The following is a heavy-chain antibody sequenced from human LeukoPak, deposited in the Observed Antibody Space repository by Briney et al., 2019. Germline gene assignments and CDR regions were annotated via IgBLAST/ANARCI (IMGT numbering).Heavy chain of an antibody. CDR3: ARGPVGIWTVDFTFDY. J-gene: IGHJ4*02. V-gene: IGHV4-4*02. Sequence: PSETLSLTCAVSGGSISSNNWWSWVRQPPGKGLEWIGEIYHSGSTNYNPSLKSRVTISVDKSKNQFSLKLSSVTAADTAVYYCARGPVGIWTVDFTFDYWGQGTLVTVSS. CDR2: IYHSGST. CDR1: GGSISSNNW. D-gene: IGHD1-1*01.